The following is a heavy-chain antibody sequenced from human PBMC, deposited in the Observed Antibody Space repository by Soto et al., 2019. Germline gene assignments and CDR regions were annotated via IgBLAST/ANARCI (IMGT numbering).Heavy chain of an antibody. D-gene: IGHD6-13*01. V-gene: IGHV1-69*01. CDR2: IIPIFGTA. J-gene: IGHJ5*02. Sequence: QVQLVQSGSEVKKPGSSVKVSCKASGGTFSSYAISWLRQDPGHWLEWMGVIIPIFGTANYAQKFQGRVTVPADASTSTAYMELSSLRSEDTAVYYCARDSAHSSSWEENWFDPWGQGTLVTVSS. CDR1: GGTFSSYA. CDR3: ARDSAHSSSWEENWFDP.